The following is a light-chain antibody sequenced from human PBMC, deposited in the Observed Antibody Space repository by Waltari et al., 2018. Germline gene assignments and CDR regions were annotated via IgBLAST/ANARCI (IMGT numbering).Light chain of an antibody. V-gene: IGKV3-20*01. CDR3: QQYGSSPRT. J-gene: IGKJ4*01. CDR2: ATS. Sequence: EIVLTQSPGTLSLSPGERATLSCRASQSVSSSYLAWFQQKPAQAPRLLIYATSNRATGTPDRFSGSGSGTDLTLTISRLEPEDFAVYYCQQYGSSPRTFGGGTKVEIK. CDR1: QSVSSSY.